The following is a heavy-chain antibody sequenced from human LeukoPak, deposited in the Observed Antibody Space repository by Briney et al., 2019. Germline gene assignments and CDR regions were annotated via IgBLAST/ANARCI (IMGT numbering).Heavy chain of an antibody. CDR1: GFTFSSYA. V-gene: IGHV3-23*01. J-gene: IGHJ4*02. CDR3: AKAQRTGGGELYLDY. D-gene: IGHD3-10*01. CDR2: ISGSGGST. Sequence: GGSLRLSCAASGFTFSSYAMSWVRQAPGKGLEWVSDISGSGGSTYYADSVEGRFTISRDNSKNTLYLQMNSLRAEDMAVYYCAKAQRTGGGELYLDYWGQGTLVTVSS.